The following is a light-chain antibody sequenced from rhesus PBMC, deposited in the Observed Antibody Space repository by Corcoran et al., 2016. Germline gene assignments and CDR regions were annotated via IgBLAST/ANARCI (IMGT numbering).Light chain of an antibody. CDR2: KAS. CDR1: ENVHNY. CDR3: QHGYSTPYS. J-gene: IGKJ2*01. V-gene: IGKV1-74*01. Sequence: DIQMTQSPSSLSASVGDRVTITCRASENVHNYLNWYQQKPGKAPKLLIYKASTLQSGVPSRFSGSGSGTDYTFTIKSLRPEDVAAYYCQHGYSTPYSFGQGTKVEIK.